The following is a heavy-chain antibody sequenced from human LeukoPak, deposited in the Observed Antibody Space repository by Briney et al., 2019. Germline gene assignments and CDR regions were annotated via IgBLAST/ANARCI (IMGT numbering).Heavy chain of an antibody. Sequence: SETLSFTCAVSGYSISSGYYWGWIRRPPGKGLEWIGPIYHSGSTYYKPSLKSRVTISVDTSKNQFSLKLSSVTAADTAVYYCAREAYCSSTSCSRAYFDYWGQGTLVTVSS. V-gene: IGHV4-38-2*02. CDR3: AREAYCSSTSCSRAYFDY. CDR1: GYSISSGYY. J-gene: IGHJ4*02. CDR2: IYHSGST. D-gene: IGHD2-2*01.